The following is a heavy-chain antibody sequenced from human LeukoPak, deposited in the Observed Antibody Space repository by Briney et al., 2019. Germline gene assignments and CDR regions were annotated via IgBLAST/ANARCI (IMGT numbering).Heavy chain of an antibody. CDR1: RFTFSSYG. D-gene: IGHD3-22*01. V-gene: IGHV3-33*06. CDR3: AKEAYYDSSGYYS. J-gene: IGHJ4*02. Sequence: PGGSLRLSCAASRFTFSSYGMHWVRQAPGKGLEWVAVIWYDGSNKYYADSVKGRFTISRDNSKNTLYLQMNSLRAEDTAVYYCAKEAYYDSSGYYSWGQGTLVTVSS. CDR2: IWYDGSNK.